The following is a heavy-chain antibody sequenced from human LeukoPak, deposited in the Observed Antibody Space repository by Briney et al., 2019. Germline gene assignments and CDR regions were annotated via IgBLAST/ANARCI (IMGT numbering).Heavy chain of an antibody. CDR2: INPSGGST. J-gene: IGHJ4*02. CDR1: GYTFTSYY. CDR3: ARPYFYDSRRGYFDY. V-gene: IGHV1-46*01. D-gene: IGHD3-22*01. Sequence: ASVKVSCKASGYTFTSYYMHWVRQAPGQGLEWMGIINPSGGSTSYAQKFQGRVTMTRDTSTSTVYMELSSLRSGDTAVYYCARPYFYDSRRGYFDYWGQGTLVTVSS.